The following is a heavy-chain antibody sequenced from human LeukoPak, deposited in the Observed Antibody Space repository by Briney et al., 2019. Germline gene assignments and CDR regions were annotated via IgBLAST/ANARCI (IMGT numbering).Heavy chain of an antibody. CDR3: ARDPGRIAAGY. J-gene: IGHJ4*02. CDR1: GFTFSSYA. D-gene: IGHD6-13*01. Sequence: PGRSLRLSCAASGFTFSSYAMHWVRQAPGKGLEWVSSISSSSSYIYYADSVKGRFTISRDNAKNSLYLQMNSLRAEDTAVYYCARDPGRIAAGYWGQGTLVTVSS. CDR2: ISSSSSYI. V-gene: IGHV3-21*01.